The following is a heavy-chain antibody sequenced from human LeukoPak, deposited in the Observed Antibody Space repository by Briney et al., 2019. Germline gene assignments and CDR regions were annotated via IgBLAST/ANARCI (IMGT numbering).Heavy chain of an antibody. D-gene: IGHD3-3*01. J-gene: IGHJ4*02. CDR3: ADTHTYYDFWSGYFHY. Sequence: GGSLRLSCAASGFTFSSYAMSWVRQAPGKGLKWVSAISGSGSSTYYADSVKGRFTISRDNSKNTLYLQMNSLRAEDTAVYYCADTHTYYDFWSGYFHYWGQGTLVTVSS. CDR2: ISGSGSST. V-gene: IGHV3-23*01. CDR1: GFTFSSYA.